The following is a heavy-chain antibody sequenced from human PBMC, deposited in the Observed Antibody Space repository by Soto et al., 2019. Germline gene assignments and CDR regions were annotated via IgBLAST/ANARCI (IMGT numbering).Heavy chain of an antibody. CDR3: AREAVTKTPGDY. CDR2: IQQDGNVK. J-gene: IGHJ4*02. D-gene: IGHD4-17*01. Sequence: EVQLVESGGGLVQPGGSLRLSCEASGFTFNNYWMHWVRQAPGKGLEWVAKIQQDGNVKYHVDSVKGRFTISRDNARNSLYLQMDSLTVEDTAVYYCAREAVTKTPGDYWGQGTLVSVSS. V-gene: IGHV3-7*04. CDR1: GFTFNNYW.